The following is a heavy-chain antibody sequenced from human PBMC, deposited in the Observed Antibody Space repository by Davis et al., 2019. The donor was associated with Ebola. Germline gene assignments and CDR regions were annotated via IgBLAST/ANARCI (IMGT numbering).Heavy chain of an antibody. D-gene: IGHD6-13*01. J-gene: IGHJ6*02. Sequence: GESLKISCAASGFTFSSYSMNWVRQAPGKGLEWVSSISSSSSYIYYADSVKGRFTSSRDNAKNSLYLQMNSLRAEDTAVYYCARVLYSSPTNLYYYYGMDVWGQGTTVTVSS. CDR3: ARVLYSSPTNLYYYYGMDV. CDR2: ISSSSSYI. V-gene: IGHV3-21*01. CDR1: GFTFSSYS.